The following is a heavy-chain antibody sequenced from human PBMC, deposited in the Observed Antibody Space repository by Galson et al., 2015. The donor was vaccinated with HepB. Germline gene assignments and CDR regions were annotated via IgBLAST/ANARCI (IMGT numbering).Heavy chain of an antibody. CDR1: GYTFTSYA. Sequence: SVKVSCKASGYTFTSYAMHWVRQAPGQRLEWMGWINTNTGNPTYAQGFTGRFVFSLDTSVSTAYLQISSLKAEDTAVYYCARQVLVRGENHAFDIWGQGTMVTVSS. V-gene: IGHV7-4-1*02. CDR2: INTNTGNP. D-gene: IGHD3-10*01. CDR3: ARQVLVRGENHAFDI. J-gene: IGHJ3*02.